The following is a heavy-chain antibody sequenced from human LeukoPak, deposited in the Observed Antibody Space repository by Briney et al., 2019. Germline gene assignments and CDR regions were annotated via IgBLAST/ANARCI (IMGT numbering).Heavy chain of an antibody. J-gene: IGHJ4*02. CDR3: ARDRNTLVRGVPTDY. V-gene: IGHV1-46*01. D-gene: IGHD3-10*01. CDR2: INPSDGST. Sequence: ASVKVSCKASGYTFTTYYMHWVRQAPGQGLQWMGIINPSDGSTNYAQKFQGRVTMTRDTSTSTVYMELSSLRSEDTAVYYCARDRNTLVRGVPTDYWGQGTLVTVSS. CDR1: GYTFTTYY.